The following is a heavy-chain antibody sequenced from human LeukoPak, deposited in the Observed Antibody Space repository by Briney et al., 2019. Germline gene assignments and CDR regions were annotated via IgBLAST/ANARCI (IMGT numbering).Heavy chain of an antibody. D-gene: IGHD2-15*01. Sequence: ASVKVSCKASGGTFSSYAISWVRQAPGQGLEWMGGIIPIFGTANYAQKFQGRVTITTDTSTSTAYMELSSLRSEDTAVYYCARLLYYCSGGSCSHCHFDYWGQGSLVVVVS. CDR2: IIPIFGTA. J-gene: IGHJ4*02. V-gene: IGHV1-69*05. CDR3: ARLLYYCSGGSCSHCHFDY. CDR1: GGTFSSYA.